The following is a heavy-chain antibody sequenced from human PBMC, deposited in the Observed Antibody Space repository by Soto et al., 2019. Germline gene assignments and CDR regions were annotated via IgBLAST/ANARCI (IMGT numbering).Heavy chain of an antibody. D-gene: IGHD3-22*01. Sequence: GVSLRLSWAASGFTFSSYGMHWVRQAPGKGLEWVAVISYDGSNKYYADSVKGRFTISRDNSKNTLYLQMNSLRAEDTAVYYCAKGFMIVVVITDFDYWGQGTLVTVSS. CDR2: ISYDGSNK. V-gene: IGHV3-30*18. J-gene: IGHJ4*02. CDR1: GFTFSSYG. CDR3: AKGFMIVVVITDFDY.